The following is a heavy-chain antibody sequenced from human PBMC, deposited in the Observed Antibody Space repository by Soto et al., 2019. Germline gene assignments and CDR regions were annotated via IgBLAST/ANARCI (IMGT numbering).Heavy chain of an antibody. J-gene: IGHJ6*02. CDR3: ARDYASYYYYGMDV. CDR1: GGSFSGYY. Sequence: KPSETLSLTCAVYGGSFSGYYWSWIRQPPGKGLEWIGEINHSGSTNYNPSLKSRVTISVDTSKNQFSLKLSSVTAADTAVYYCARDYASYYYYGMDVWGQGTTVTVSS. D-gene: IGHD4-17*01. CDR2: INHSGST. V-gene: IGHV4-34*01.